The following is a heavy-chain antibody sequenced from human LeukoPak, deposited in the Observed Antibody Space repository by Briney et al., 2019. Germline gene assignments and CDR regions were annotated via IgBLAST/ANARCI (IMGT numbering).Heavy chain of an antibody. D-gene: IGHD2-21*02. CDR3: ASGSGVTSFDQ. CDR2: IYYTGNT. V-gene: IGHV4-59*01. J-gene: IGHJ4*02. Sequence: SETLSLTCAVSGGSITTYYWTWIRQPPGQALEWIGYIYYTGNTKYNPSLESRVTMSIDTSKNEFSLKIYSVNAADTAVYFCASGSGVTSFDQWGQGTLVTVSS. CDR1: GGSITTYY.